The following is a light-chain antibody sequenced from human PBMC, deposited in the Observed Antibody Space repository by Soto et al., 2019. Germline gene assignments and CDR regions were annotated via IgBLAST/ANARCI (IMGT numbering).Light chain of an antibody. CDR1: QSIDNNY. J-gene: IGKJ1*01. Sequence: EIVLTQSPGTLSLSPGERATLSCRASQSIDNNYLAWYQQKPGQAPRLLIYGASSRATGIPDRFSGSGSGTDFPLPISSLEPEDFAVCYCQQYGSSPTTFGQGTKVEIK. CDR3: QQYGSSPTT. V-gene: IGKV3-20*01. CDR2: GAS.